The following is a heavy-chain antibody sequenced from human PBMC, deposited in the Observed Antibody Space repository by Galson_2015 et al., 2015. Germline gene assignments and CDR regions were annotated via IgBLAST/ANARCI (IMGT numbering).Heavy chain of an antibody. Sequence: TLSLTCAVSGGSISGGGYSWSWIRPPPGKGLEWIGYIYHSGSTYYNPSLKSQVTISVDRSKNQFYLKLRSVTAADTAVYYCARGGVGQADYWGQGTLVTVSS. V-gene: IGHV4-30-2*01. CDR2: IYHSGST. J-gene: IGHJ4*02. CDR1: GGSISGGGYS. CDR3: ARGGVGQADY. D-gene: IGHD3-10*01.